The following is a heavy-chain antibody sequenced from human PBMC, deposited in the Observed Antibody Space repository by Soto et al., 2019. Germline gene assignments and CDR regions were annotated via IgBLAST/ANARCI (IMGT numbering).Heavy chain of an antibody. Sequence: SETLSLTCAVYGGSFSGYYWSWIRQPPGKGLEWIGEINHSGSTNYNPSLKSRVTISVDTSKNQFSLKLSSVTAADTAVYYCARVSPPKDIVVVPAAGYYYMDVWGKGTTVTVSS. CDR3: ARVSPPKDIVVVPAAGYYYMDV. CDR2: INHSGST. D-gene: IGHD2-2*01. J-gene: IGHJ6*03. V-gene: IGHV4-34*01. CDR1: GGSFSGYY.